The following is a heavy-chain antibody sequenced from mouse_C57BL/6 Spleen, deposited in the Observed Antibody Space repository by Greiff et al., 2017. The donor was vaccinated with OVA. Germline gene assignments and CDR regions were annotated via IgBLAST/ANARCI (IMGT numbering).Heavy chain of an antibody. J-gene: IGHJ3*01. D-gene: IGHD2-5*01. CDR1: GYTFTSYW. Sequence: VKLQQPGAELVKPGASVKMSCKASGYTFTSYWITWVKQRPGQGLEWIGDIYPGSGSTNYNEKFKSKATLTVDTSSSTAYMQLSSLTSEDSAVYYCARRDYSNYEVAYWGQGTLVTVSA. CDR2: IYPGSGST. CDR3: ARRDYSNYEVAY. V-gene: IGHV1-55*01.